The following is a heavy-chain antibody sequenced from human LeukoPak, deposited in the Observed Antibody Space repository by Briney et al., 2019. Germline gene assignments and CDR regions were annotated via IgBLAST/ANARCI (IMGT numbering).Heavy chain of an antibody. CDR1: GFTFSSYA. CDR2: ISGSGGST. CDR3: AKVRAPNAVPYYFDY. V-gene: IGHV3-23*01. Sequence: GGSLRLSCAASGFTFSSYAMSWVRQAPGKGLEWVSAISGSGGSTYYADSVKGRFTISRDNSKNTLYLQMNGLRAEDTAVYYCAKVRAPNAVPYYFDYWGQGTLVTVSS. J-gene: IGHJ4*02.